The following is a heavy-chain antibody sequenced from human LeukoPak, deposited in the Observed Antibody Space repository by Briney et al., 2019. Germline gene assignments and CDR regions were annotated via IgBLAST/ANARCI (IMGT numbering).Heavy chain of an antibody. CDR2: INPNSGDT. CDR3: ARAQSLTAPAGTFANS. J-gene: IGHJ4*02. Sequence: GASVKVSCKASGYTFTGYFLHWVRRAPGQGFEWMGWINPNSGDTSHTQTFQGRVTMTRDTSISTAYMELSSLRSDDTAVYYCARAQSLTAPAGTFANSWGQGTLVTVSS. CDR1: GYTFTGYF. V-gene: IGHV1-2*02. D-gene: IGHD6-13*01.